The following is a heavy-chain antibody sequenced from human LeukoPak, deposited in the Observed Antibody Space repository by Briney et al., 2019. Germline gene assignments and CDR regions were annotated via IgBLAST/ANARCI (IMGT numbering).Heavy chain of an antibody. CDR1: GFTFSNYA. D-gene: IGHD4-17*01. Sequence: GGSLRLSCAASGFTFSNYAMIWVRQAPGKGLEWVSAISGSGGSTYYADSVKGRFTISRDNSKNTLFLQVDCLRAEDTAVYYCGKDPNGDYVGAFDMWGQGTMVTVSP. J-gene: IGHJ3*02. V-gene: IGHV3-23*01. CDR2: ISGSGGST. CDR3: GKDPNGDYVGAFDM.